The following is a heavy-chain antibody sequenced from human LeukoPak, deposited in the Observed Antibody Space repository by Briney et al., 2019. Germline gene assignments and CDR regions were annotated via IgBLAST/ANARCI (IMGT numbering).Heavy chain of an antibody. CDR1: GGSFSGYY. J-gene: IGHJ5*02. D-gene: IGHD6-6*01. V-gene: IGHV4-34*01. CDR3: ARGLSSSSKGSVHWFDP. CDR2: INHSGST. Sequence: SETLSLTCPVYGGSFSGYYWIWIRQPPRTALDWIGEINHSGSTNYKPSLKSRVTISVDTSKNQFSLKLSSVTAADAAVYYCARGLSSSSKGSVHWFDPWGQGTLDTVSS.